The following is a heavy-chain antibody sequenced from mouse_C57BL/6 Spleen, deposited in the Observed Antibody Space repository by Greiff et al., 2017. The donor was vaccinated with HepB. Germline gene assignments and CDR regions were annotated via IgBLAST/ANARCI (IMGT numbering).Heavy chain of an antibody. D-gene: IGHD4-1*01. CDR1: GYSITSGYY. CDR2: ISYDGSN. CDR3: AREAGRGYFDV. Sequence: ESGPGLVKPSQSLSLTCSVTGYSITSGYYWNWIRQFPGNKLEWMGYISYDGSNNYNPSLKNRISITRDTSKNQFFLKLNSVTTEDTATYDCAREAGRGYFDVWGTGTTVTVSS. J-gene: IGHJ1*03. V-gene: IGHV3-6*01.